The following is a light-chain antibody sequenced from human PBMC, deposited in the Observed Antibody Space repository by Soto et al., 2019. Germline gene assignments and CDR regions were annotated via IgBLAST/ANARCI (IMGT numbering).Light chain of an antibody. J-gene: IGKJ3*01. CDR1: QSVSSSY. CDR2: GAS. CDR3: QQYDSSPSFT. Sequence: EIVLTQSPGTLSLSPGARATLSCRASQSVSSSYLAWYQQRPGQAPRLLIYGASGRATGIPDRFSGSGSGTDFTLTISRLEPEDFAVYYCQQYDSSPSFTFGPGTKVDIK. V-gene: IGKV3-20*01.